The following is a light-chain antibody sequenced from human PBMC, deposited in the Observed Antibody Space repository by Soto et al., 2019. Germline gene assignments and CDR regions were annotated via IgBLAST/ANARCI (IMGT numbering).Light chain of an antibody. CDR1: SGSVAGYY. V-gene: IGLV6-57*04. CDR2: EDK. Sequence: NFMLTQPHSVSDSPGKTVTITCTRSSGSVAGYYVQWYQQRPGSAPTTVIYEDKKRPPVVPDRFSGSIDRSSNSASLTISGLRTEDEADYYCQSYDITNHVAFGGGTKVTVL. J-gene: IGLJ2*01. CDR3: QSYDITNHVA.